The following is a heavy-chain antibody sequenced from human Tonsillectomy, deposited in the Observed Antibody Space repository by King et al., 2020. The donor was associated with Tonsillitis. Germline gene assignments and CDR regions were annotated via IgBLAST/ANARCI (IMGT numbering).Heavy chain of an antibody. V-gene: IGHV4-59*01. CDR1: GGSISSYY. CDR2: IYYSGST. CDR3: ATMRTATDAFDI. J-gene: IGHJ3*02. Sequence: QLQESGPGLVKPSETLSLTCTVSGGSISSYYWSWIRQPPGKGLEWIGYIYYSGSTNYNPSLKSRVTISVDTSKNQFSLKRSSVTAADTAVYYCATMRTATDAFDIWGQGTMVTVSS.